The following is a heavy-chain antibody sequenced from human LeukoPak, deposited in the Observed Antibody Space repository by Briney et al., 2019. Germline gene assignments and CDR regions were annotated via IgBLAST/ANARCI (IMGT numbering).Heavy chain of an antibody. CDR1: GFTFSSYG. CDR3: AKGAHSSSWHPFDY. CDR2: ISYDGSNK. Sequence: GASLRLSCAASGFTFSSYGMHWVRQAPGKGLEWVAVISYDGSNKYYADSVKGRFTISRDNSKNTLYLQMNSLRAEDTAVYYCAKGAHSSSWHPFDYWGQGTLVTVSS. V-gene: IGHV3-30*18. J-gene: IGHJ4*02. D-gene: IGHD6-13*01.